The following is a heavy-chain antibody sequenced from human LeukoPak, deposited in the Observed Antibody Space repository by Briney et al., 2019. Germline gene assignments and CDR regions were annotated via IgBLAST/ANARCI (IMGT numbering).Heavy chain of an antibody. D-gene: IGHD6-13*01. CDR2: IKQDGSEK. J-gene: IGHJ4*02. V-gene: IGHV3-7*01. CDR1: GFTFSSYW. Sequence: GGSLRLSCAASGFTFSSYWMSWVRQAPGKGLESVANIKQDGSEKYYVDSVKGRFTISRDNAKNSLYLQMNSLRAEDTAVYYCARDLGIAAAGRDYFDYWGQGTLVTVSS. CDR3: ARDLGIAAAGRDYFDY.